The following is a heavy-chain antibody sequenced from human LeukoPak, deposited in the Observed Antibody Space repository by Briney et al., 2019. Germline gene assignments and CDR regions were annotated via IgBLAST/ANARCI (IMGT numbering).Heavy chain of an antibody. V-gene: IGHV4-39*02. J-gene: IGHJ4*02. CDR1: GGSISSSSYY. D-gene: IGHD3-16*02. CDR3: ARELYRRSFDY. CDR2: IYYSGST. Sequence: SETLPLTCTVSGGSISSSSYYWGWIRQPPGKGLEWIGSIYYSGSTYYNPSLKSRVTISVDTSKNQFSLKLSSVTAADTAVYYCARELYRRSFDYWGQGTLVTVSS.